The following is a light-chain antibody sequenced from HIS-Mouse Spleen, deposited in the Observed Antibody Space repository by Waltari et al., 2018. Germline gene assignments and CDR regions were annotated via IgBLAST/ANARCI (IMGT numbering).Light chain of an antibody. V-gene: IGLV2-14*03. CDR3: SSYTSSSTEV. J-gene: IGLJ2*01. CDR2: DVS. CDR1: SSDVGGFNY. Sequence: SALTQPASESVSPGQPIPISCSGASSDVGGFNYVSWYQKHPGKAPKLMIDDVSNRPSGVSNRFSGSKSGNTASLTISGLQAEDEADYYCSSYTSSSTEVFGGGTKLTVL.